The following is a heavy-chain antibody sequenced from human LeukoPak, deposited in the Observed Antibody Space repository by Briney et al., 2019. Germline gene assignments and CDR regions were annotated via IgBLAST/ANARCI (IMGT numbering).Heavy chain of an antibody. CDR3: AKGRIVAVPAADDAFDI. V-gene: IGHV3-30-3*01. CDR2: ISYDGSNK. Sequence: GRSLRLSCAASGSTFSSYAMHWVRQAPGKGLEWVAVISYDGSNKYYADSVKGRFTISRDNSKNTLYLQMNSLRAEDTAVYYCAKGRIVAVPAADDAFDIWGQGTMVTVSS. CDR1: GSTFSSYA. J-gene: IGHJ3*02. D-gene: IGHD2-2*01.